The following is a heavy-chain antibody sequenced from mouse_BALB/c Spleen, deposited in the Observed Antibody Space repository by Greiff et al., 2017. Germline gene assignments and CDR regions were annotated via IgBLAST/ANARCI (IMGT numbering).Heavy chain of an antibody. CDR2: IYPGSGNT. CDR1: GYTFTDYY. CDR3: ARLSGAMDY. V-gene: IGHV1-77*01. Sequence: VKLVESGAELARPGASVKLSCKASGYTFTDYYINWVKQRTGQGLEWIGEIYPGSGNTYYNEKFKGKATLTADKSSSTAYMQLSSLTSEDSAVYFCARLSGAMDYWGQGTSVTVSS. J-gene: IGHJ4*01.